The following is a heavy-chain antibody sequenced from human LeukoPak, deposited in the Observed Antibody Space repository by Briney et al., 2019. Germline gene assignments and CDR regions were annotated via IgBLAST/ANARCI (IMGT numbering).Heavy chain of an antibody. J-gene: IGHJ3*02. Sequence: ASVKVSCKASGYALTTYYMHWVRQATGQGLEWLGWMNPNSGHTGFAQKFQGRVTMTRDTSISTAYMELSSLRSEDTAMYYCAMYYYDSSGPYVGAFDIWGQGTMVTVSS. CDR3: AMYYYDSSGPYVGAFDI. CDR1: GYALTTYY. V-gene: IGHV1-8*02. D-gene: IGHD3-22*01. CDR2: MNPNSGHT.